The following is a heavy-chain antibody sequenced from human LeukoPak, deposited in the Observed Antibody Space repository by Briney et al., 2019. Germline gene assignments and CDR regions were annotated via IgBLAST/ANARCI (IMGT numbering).Heavy chain of an antibody. CDR3: ARNQQLGGHSYYYYGMDV. Sequence: GGSLRLSCAASGFTFSSSAMSWVRQASGKGLEWVSAISNNGGYTYYADSVQGRFTISRDNSKSTLCLQMNSLRAEDTAVYYCARNQQLGGHSYYYYGMDVWGQGTTVTVSS. CDR1: GFTFSSSA. D-gene: IGHD3-16*01. J-gene: IGHJ6*02. V-gene: IGHV3-23*01. CDR2: ISNNGGYT.